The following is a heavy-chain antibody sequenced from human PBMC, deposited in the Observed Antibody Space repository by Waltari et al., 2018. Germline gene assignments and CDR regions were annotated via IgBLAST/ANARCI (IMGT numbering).Heavy chain of an antibody. Sequence: QLQLQESGPGLVKPSETLSLTCTVSGCSISGSSHDWGWIRQPPGTGLEWFGNIYYSGTTYYNPSLKSRVIISVDTSKNQFSLKLSSVTAADTAVYYCARRGDCGNDCYTFDYWGQGTLVTVSS. CDR3: ARRGDCGNDCYTFDY. D-gene: IGHD2-21*01. J-gene: IGHJ4*02. CDR1: GCSISGSSHD. CDR2: IYYSGTT. V-gene: IGHV4-39*01.